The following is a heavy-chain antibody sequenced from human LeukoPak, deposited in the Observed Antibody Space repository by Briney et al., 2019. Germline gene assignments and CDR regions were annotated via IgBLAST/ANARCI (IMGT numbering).Heavy chain of an antibody. J-gene: IGHJ5*02. Sequence: GGSLRLSCEASGFTFSGSAMHWVRQASGKGLEWVGRIRSKANSYATAYAASVKGGFTISRDDSKNTAYLQMNSLKTEDTAVYYCTRSVVVPAAPNTYNWFDPWGQGTLVTVSS. CDR1: GFTFSGSA. V-gene: IGHV3-73*01. D-gene: IGHD2-2*01. CDR2: IRSKANSYAT. CDR3: TRSVVVPAAPNTYNWFDP.